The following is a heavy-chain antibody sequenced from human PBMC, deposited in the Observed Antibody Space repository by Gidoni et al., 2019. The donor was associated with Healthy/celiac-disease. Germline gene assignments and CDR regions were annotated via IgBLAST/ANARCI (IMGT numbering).Heavy chain of an antibody. V-gene: IGHV4-59*08. J-gene: IGHJ4*02. CDR3: ARQPIAAAGRGGFDY. CDR1: GVPISSYY. D-gene: IGHD6-13*01. CDR2: IYYSGST. Sequence: QVQLQDSGPGLEKPSATLSLTCTVSGVPISSYYWSWIRQPPGKGLQWIGYIYYSGSTNYNPSLKSRVTISVDTSKNQFSLKLSSVTAADTAVYYCARQPIAAAGRGGFDYWGQGTLVTVSS.